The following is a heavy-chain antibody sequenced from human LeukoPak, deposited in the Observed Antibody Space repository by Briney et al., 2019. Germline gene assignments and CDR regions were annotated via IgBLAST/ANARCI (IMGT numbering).Heavy chain of an antibody. CDR3: VKDAPLLQSN. Sequence: GVSLRLSCAASAFPSTVTFNSYGVNWVRQAPGRGLEWVALILSDGTTDYYTDSVKGRFTVSRDDSKNTVYLQLSSLRPGDTAAYYCVKDAPLLQSNWGQGSQVTVSS. CDR1: AFPSTVTFNSYG. V-gene: IGHV3-30*02. D-gene: IGHD2-15*01. CDR2: ILSDGTTD. J-gene: IGHJ4*02.